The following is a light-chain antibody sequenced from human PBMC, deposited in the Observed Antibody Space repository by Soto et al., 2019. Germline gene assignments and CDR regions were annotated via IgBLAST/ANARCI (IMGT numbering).Light chain of an antibody. V-gene: IGKV3-20*01. CDR1: QSVSSSY. CDR3: QQYGSSTMT. CDR2: GAS. Sequence: EIVLTKSPGTLSLSPGERATLSCRTSQSVSSSYLAWYQQKPGQAPRLLIYGASSRATGITDRFSGSGSGTDFTLTISRLETEDFAVYYCQQYGSSTMTVGQGTKVDIK. J-gene: IGKJ1*01.